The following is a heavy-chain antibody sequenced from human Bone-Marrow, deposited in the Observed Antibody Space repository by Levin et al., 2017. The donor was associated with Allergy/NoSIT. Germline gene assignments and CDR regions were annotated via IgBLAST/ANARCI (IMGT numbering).Heavy chain of an antibody. CDR2: INGDGSIT. V-gene: IGHV3-74*01. D-gene: IGHD4-23*01. CDR3: ARGHGGKSWQDYQYGMDV. J-gene: IGHJ6*02. CDR1: GFTFNTHW. Sequence: GGSLRLSCAASGFTFNTHWMHWVRQGPGKGLVWVSHINGDGSITTYADSVKGRFTISRDNALNTLYLQINSLRAEDTALYYCARGHGGKSWQDYQYGMDVWGQGTTVTVSS.